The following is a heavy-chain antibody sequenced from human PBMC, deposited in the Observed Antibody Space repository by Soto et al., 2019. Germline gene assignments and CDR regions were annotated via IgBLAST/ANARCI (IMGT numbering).Heavy chain of an antibody. CDR3: ARGTTVTILDY. J-gene: IGHJ4*02. D-gene: IGHD4-17*01. CDR2: IYYSGST. Sequence: QVQLQGSGPGLVKPSQTLSLTCTVSGGSISSGGYYWSWIRQHPGKGLEWIGYIYYSGSTYYNPSLKSRDTISVDTSKNQFSLKLSSVTAADTAVYYCARGTTVTILDYWGQGTLVTVSS. CDR1: GGSISSGGYY. V-gene: IGHV4-31*03.